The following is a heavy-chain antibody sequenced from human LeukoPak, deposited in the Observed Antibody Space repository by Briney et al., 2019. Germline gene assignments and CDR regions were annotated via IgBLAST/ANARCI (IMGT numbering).Heavy chain of an antibody. CDR2: ISGSGDNT. CDR1: GFTFSSHG. D-gene: IGHD3-16*01. V-gene: IGHV3-23*01. CDR3: ARIRGTIAWDDAYDM. J-gene: IGHJ3*02. Sequence: GGSLRLSCAASGFTFSSHGMSWVRQAPGKGLEWVSTISGSGDNTYYADSVKGRFTISRDNSKNTLYLQMNSLRAEDTATYFCARIRGTIAWDDAYDMWGPGTMVTVAS.